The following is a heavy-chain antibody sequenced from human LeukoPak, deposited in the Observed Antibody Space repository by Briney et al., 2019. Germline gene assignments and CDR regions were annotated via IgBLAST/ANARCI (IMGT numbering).Heavy chain of an antibody. Sequence: GGSLRLSCAASGFTFSTYWMHWVRQVPGKGLVWVSRISSDGTNANYADSVKGRFTISRDNAKNTLYLQMNSLRAEDTAVYYCAELGITMIGGVWGKGTTVTISS. D-gene: IGHD3-10*02. V-gene: IGHV3-74*01. CDR1: GFTFSTYW. CDR3: AELGITMIGGV. J-gene: IGHJ6*04. CDR2: ISSDGTNA.